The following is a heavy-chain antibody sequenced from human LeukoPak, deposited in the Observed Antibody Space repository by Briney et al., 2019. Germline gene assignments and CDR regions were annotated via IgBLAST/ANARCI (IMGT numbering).Heavy chain of an antibody. V-gene: IGHV3-23*01. CDR3: AKDTSIGKYCTNGVCSPFDY. D-gene: IGHD2-8*01. CDR1: GFTFSSYA. Sequence: GGCLRLSCAGSGFTFSSYAMSWVRQAPGQGLEWVSDITESGDHTYYADSVRGRFTISRDNSRNTLYLQMISLRPEDTAVYYCAKDTSIGKYCTNGVCSPFDYWGQGTLVTVSS. CDR2: ITESGDHT. J-gene: IGHJ4*02.